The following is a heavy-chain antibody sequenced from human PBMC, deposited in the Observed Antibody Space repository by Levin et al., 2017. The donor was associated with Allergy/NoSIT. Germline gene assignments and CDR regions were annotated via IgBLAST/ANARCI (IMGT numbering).Heavy chain of an antibody. CDR3: VRQVDYYDRRRYLGHAFDI. V-gene: IGHV6-1*01. Sequence: PSETLSLTCAISGDSVSSNSAAWNWIRQSPSRGLEWLGRTYYRSKWYIDYAVSVKSRITVNPDTSKNQFSLQLNSVTPEDTAVYYCVRQVDYYDRRRYLGHAFDIWGQGTMVTVSS. J-gene: IGHJ3*02. CDR1: GDSVSSNSAA. CDR2: TYYRSKWYI. D-gene: IGHD3-22*01.